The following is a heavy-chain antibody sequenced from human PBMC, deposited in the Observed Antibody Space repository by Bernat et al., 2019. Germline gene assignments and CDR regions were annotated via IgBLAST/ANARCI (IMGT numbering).Heavy chain of an antibody. CDR2: IYSGGST. CDR1: VFTVSSNY. CDR3: AREGSDILTGDYYGMDV. V-gene: IGHV3-53*04. J-gene: IGHJ6*02. Sequence: EVQLVESGGGLVQPGGSLRLSCAASVFTVSSNYMSWVRQAPGKGLEWVSVIYSGGSTYYADSVKGRFTISRHNSKNTLYLQMNSLRAEDTAVYYCAREGSDILTGDYYGMDVWGQGTTVTVSS. D-gene: IGHD3-9*01.